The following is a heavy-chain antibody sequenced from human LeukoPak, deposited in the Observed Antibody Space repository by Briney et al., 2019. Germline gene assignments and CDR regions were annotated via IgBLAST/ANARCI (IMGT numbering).Heavy chain of an antibody. CDR2: ISSSGSTT. CDR3: ARDRGWDGYGYAFLDY. D-gene: IGHD5-12*01. CDR1: GFIFSSYE. V-gene: IGHV3-48*03. Sequence: GGSLRLSCAASGFIFSSYEMNWVRQAPGKGLEWIAYISSSGSTTKYADSVKGRFTMSRDNAKNAVYMEMNSLRVEDTAVYYCARDRGWDGYGYAFLDYWGHGTLVTVSS. J-gene: IGHJ4*01.